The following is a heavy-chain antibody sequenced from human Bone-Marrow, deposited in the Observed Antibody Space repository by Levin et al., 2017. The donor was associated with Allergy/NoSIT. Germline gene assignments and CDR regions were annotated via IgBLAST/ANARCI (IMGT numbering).Heavy chain of an antibody. D-gene: IGHD4-11*01. Sequence: GGSLRLSCAASGFTFSSYSVNWVRQAPGKELEWVSYISSRSTTIHYADSVKGRFTISRDNAKRSVYLQMHSLRAEDTAVYFCARDPQFDNDYSNYEDPYYFDYWGQGTLVIVSS. J-gene: IGHJ4*02. CDR3: ARDPQFDNDYSNYEDPYYFDY. CDR1: GFTFSSYS. V-gene: IGHV3-48*01. CDR2: ISSRSTTI.